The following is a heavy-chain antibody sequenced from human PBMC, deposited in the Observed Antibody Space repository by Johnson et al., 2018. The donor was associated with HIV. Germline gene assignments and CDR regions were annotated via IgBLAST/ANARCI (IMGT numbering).Heavy chain of an antibody. V-gene: IGHV3-66*02. J-gene: IGHJ3*02. D-gene: IGHD6-6*01. CDR1: GFTVSSNY. Sequence: VQLVESGGGLVQPGGSLRLSCAASGFTVSSNYMSWVRQAPGKGLEWVSVIYSGGSTYYADSVKGRFNISRDNSKNTLYLQMNSLRAEDTAVYYCARGAIKYSSSWLGAFDIWGQGTMVTVSS. CDR3: ARGAIKYSSSWLGAFDI. CDR2: IYSGGST.